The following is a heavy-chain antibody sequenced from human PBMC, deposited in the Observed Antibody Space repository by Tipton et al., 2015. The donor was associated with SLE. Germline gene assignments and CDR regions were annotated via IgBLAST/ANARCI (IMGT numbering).Heavy chain of an antibody. V-gene: IGHV3-7*01. Sequence: SLRLSCAASGFTFSSYWMSWVRQAPGKGLEWVANIKQDGSEKYYVDSVKGRFTISRDNAKNSLYLQMNSPRAEDTAVYYCARDSEARYCSSTSCPNWFDPWGQGTLVTVSS. CDR1: GFTFSSYW. CDR3: ARDSEARYCSSTSCPNWFDP. CDR2: IKQDGSEK. J-gene: IGHJ5*02. D-gene: IGHD2-2*01.